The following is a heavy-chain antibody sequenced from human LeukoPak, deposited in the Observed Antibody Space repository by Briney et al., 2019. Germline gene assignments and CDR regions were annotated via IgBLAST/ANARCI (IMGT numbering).Heavy chain of an antibody. J-gene: IGHJ4*02. Sequence: SETLSLTCTVSGVSISSYYWSWIRQPPGKGLEWIGYIYYSGRTNYNPSLKSRVTISVDTSKNQLSLKLSSVTAADTAVYYCARGGRDGYTLYPFDYWGQGTLVTVSS. CDR2: IYYSGRT. CDR3: ARGGRDGYTLYPFDY. V-gene: IGHV4-59*08. D-gene: IGHD5-24*01. CDR1: GVSISSYY.